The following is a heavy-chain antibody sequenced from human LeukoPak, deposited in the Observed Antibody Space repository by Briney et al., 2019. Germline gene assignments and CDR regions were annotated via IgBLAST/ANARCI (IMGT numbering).Heavy chain of an antibody. D-gene: IGHD6-19*01. CDR3: AKDPRPYSSGWYVGLNWFDP. J-gene: IGHJ5*02. Sequence: PGGSLRLSCAACGFTFSSYGMQGVREARGKGREGVAVISYDGSNKYYADSVKGRFTISRDNSKNTLYLQMNSLRAEDTAVYYCAKDPRPYSSGWYVGLNWFDPWGQVTLVTVSS. CDR1: GFTFSSYG. CDR2: ISYDGSNK. V-gene: IGHV3-30*18.